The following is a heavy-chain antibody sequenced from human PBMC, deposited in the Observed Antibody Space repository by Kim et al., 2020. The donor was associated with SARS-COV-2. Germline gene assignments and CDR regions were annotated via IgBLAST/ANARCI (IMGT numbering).Heavy chain of an antibody. D-gene: IGHD3-10*01. J-gene: IGHJ4*02. CDR3: VRDLVGYYGSGSYMDY. V-gene: IGHV3-30*07. Sequence: DSEKGRFTISRDNSKKTLSLQMNGLRAEDTAVYYCVRDLVGYYGSGSYMDYWGQGTLVTVSS.